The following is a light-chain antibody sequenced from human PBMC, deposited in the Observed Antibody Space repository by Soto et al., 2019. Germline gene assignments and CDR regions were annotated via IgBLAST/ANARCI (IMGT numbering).Light chain of an antibody. CDR3: QQYNSIERT. Sequence: DIQMTQSPSTLSASVGDRVTITCRASQSISSWLAWYQQKPGKAPKLLIYDASSLESGVPSRFSGSGSGTEFTLTISSLQPDDFATYYYQQYNSIERTFGQGTKVEIK. V-gene: IGKV1-5*01. CDR1: QSISSW. J-gene: IGKJ1*01. CDR2: DAS.